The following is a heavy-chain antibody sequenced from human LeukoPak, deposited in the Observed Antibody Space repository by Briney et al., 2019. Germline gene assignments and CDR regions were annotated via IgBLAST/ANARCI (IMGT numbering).Heavy chain of an antibody. CDR1: GASISSYY. J-gene: IGHJ4*02. CDR3: ARLDCSGGSCYSGYFDY. D-gene: IGHD2-15*01. V-gene: IGHV4-59*08. Sequence: SETLSLTCTVSGASISSYYWSWIRQSPGKGLEWIGYIFHSGSDYNPSLKSRVTISIDTSKNQFSLKLSSVTAADTAVYYCARLDCSGGSCYSGYFDYWGQGTLVTVSS. CDR2: IFHSGS.